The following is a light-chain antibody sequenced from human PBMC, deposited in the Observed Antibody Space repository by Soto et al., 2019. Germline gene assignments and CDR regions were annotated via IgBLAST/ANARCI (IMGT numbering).Light chain of an antibody. CDR1: QSINAW. CDR3: QQYNSFPWT. V-gene: IGKV1-5*01. Sequence: IQMTQSPSTLSASVGDRVTLTCRASQSINAWLAWYQQKPGKAPKLLIYDASSLQSGVPSRFSGSGSGTEFTLTISGLQPDDFATYYCQQYNSFPWTFGQGTKVDIK. J-gene: IGKJ1*01. CDR2: DAS.